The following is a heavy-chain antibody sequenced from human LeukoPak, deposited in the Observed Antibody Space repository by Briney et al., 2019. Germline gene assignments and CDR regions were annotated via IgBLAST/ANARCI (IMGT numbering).Heavy chain of an antibody. V-gene: IGHV3-33*01. CDR3: ARDQSGYDFGFDY. CDR1: GFTFSTYA. Sequence: GGSLRLSCAASGFTFSTYAMHWVRQAPGKGLEWVAVIWFDGSNKYYADSVKGRFTISRDNSKNTLYLQMNSLRAEDAAVYYCARDQSGYDFGFDYWGQGALVTVSS. CDR2: IWFDGSNK. J-gene: IGHJ4*02. D-gene: IGHD5-12*01.